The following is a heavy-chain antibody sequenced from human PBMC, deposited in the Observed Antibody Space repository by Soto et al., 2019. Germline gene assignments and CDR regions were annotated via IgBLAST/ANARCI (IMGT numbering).Heavy chain of an antibody. Sequence: QVQLVESGGGVVQPGRSLRLSCAASGFSFSNYAMHWVRQAPGKGLEWVALISYDGSNEYYADSVKGRFTVSRDNSKXXXXXXXXXXXXXXXXXXXXXXXXXXGWYEVYDAFDIWGQGTMVTVSS. V-gene: IGHV3-30*03. CDR1: GFSFSNYA. CDR2: ISYDGSNE. CDR3: XXXXXXGWYEVYDAFDI. D-gene: IGHD6-19*01. J-gene: IGHJ3*02.